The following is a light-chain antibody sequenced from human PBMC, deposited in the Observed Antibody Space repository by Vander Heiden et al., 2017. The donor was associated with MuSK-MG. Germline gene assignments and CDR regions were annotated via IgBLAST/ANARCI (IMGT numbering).Light chain of an antibody. J-gene: IGLJ1*01. CDR1: NSNLGAGYD. Sequence: QSVLTQPPPVSGAPGPRVTISCNGTNSNLGAGYDVHWYQQVPGKAPKLLMFQNADRPSGVPDRFSGSNSGTSASLAITGLQAEDEADDYCQSYDSSLSASVFGTGTKVTVL. CDR2: QNA. CDR3: QSYDSSLSASV. V-gene: IGLV1-40*01.